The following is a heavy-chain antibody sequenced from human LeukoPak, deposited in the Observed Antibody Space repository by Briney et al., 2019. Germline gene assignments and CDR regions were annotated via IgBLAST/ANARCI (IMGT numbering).Heavy chain of an antibody. CDR2: IYHSGST. Sequence: PSETLSLTCTVSGYSISSGYYWGWIRQPPGKGLEWIGSIYHSGSTYYDPSLKSRVTISVDTSKNQFSLKLSSVTAADTAVYYCARVIHYGGNPRGAFDIWGQGTMVTVSS. CDR1: GYSISSGYY. CDR3: ARVIHYGGNPRGAFDI. D-gene: IGHD4-23*01. V-gene: IGHV4-38-2*02. J-gene: IGHJ3*02.